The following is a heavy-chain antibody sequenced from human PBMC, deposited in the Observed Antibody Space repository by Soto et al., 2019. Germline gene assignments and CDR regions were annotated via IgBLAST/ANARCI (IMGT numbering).Heavy chain of an antibody. V-gene: IGHV3-23*01. CDR2: ISGSGGST. CDR3: AKVLGTTVNYYGMDV. J-gene: IGHJ6*02. Sequence: XGSLRLSCAASGFTFSSYAMSWVRQAPGKGLEWVSAISGSGGSTYYADSVKGRFTISRDNSKNTLYLQMNSLRAEDTAVYYCAKVLGTTVNYYGMDVWGQGTTVTVSS. CDR1: GFTFSSYA. D-gene: IGHD4-17*01.